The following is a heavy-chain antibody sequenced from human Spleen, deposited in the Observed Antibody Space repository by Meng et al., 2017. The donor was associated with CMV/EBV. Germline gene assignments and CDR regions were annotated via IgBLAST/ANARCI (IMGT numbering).Heavy chain of an antibody. J-gene: IGHJ4*02. V-gene: IGHV1-18*01. CDR3: ARGSSAWRRPLFSDY. Sequence: ASVKVSCKASGYTFTNYDINWVRQAPGQGLEWMGWISPYNGDSDYSQRLQGRVTMTTDKPTSTAFMELRSLRSDDTAMYFCARGSSAWRRPLFSDYWGQGTLVTVSS. CDR1: GYTFTNYD. CDR2: ISPYNGDS. D-gene: IGHD6-19*01.